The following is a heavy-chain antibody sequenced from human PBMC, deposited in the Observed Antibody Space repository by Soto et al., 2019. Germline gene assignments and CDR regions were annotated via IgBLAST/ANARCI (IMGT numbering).Heavy chain of an antibody. CDR3: ARGAEYGDYTLDY. V-gene: IGHV3-66*01. D-gene: IGHD4-17*01. CDR1: GISVSSNY. CDR2: IYSGGNT. Sequence: PGGSLRLSCAASGISVSSNYMSWVRQAPGKGLEWVSFIYSGGNTHYADSVKGRFTISRDNSKNTLYLQMNSLRAEDTAVYYCARGAEYGDYTLDYWGQGTLVTVSS. J-gene: IGHJ4*02.